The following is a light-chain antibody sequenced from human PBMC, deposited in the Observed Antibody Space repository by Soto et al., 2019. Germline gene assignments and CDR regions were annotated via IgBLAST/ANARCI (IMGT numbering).Light chain of an antibody. CDR1: SSDVGGYNY. Sequence: QSALTQPASVSGSPGQSITISCTGTSSDVGGYNYVSWYQQHPGKAPKLMIYEVSNRPSGVSNRFSGSKSGNTASLTISGLLAEDEADYYCSSYTSSSPVVFGGGNKLTVL. J-gene: IGLJ2*01. CDR2: EVS. V-gene: IGLV2-14*01. CDR3: SSYTSSSPVV.